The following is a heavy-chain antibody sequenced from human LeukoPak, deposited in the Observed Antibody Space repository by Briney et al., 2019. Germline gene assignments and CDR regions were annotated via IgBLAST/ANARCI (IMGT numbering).Heavy chain of an antibody. CDR3: ARDTEYYYDSSGYRTFDY. CDR1: GFTFSSYS. V-gene: IGHV3-21*01. J-gene: IGHJ4*02. D-gene: IGHD3-22*01. CDR2: ISSSSSYI. Sequence: PGGSLRLSCAASGFTFSSYSMNWVRQAPGKGLEWVSSISSSSSYIYYADSVKGRFTISRDNAKNSLYLQMNSLRAEDTAVYYCARDTEYYYDSSGYRTFDYWGQGTLVTVSS.